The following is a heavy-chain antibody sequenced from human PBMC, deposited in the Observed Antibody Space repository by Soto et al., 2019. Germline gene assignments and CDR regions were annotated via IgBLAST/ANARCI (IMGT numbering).Heavy chain of an antibody. J-gene: IGHJ1*01. Sequence: QVQLVQSGAEVKKPGASVKVSCKASGCTFTSYGISWVRQAPGQGLEWMGWISAYNGNTNYAQKLQGRVTMTTDTSTSTAYMELRSLRSDDTAVYYCARANYYDSSGYYGTEYFQHWGQGTLVTVSS. D-gene: IGHD3-22*01. V-gene: IGHV1-18*01. CDR1: GCTFTSYG. CDR3: ARANYYDSSGYYGTEYFQH. CDR2: ISAYNGNT.